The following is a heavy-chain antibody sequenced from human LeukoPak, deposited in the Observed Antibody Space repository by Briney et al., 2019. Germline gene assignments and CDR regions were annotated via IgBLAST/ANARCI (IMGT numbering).Heavy chain of an antibody. CDR3: ARPSSSGWPHFDY. Sequence: GESLKISCKGSGYSFTSYWIGWVRQMPGKGLEGMGIIYPGDSDTRYSPSFQGQVTISADKSISTAYLQWRSLKASDTAMYYYARPSSSGWPHFDYWGQGTLVTVSS. J-gene: IGHJ4*02. CDR1: GYSFTSYW. D-gene: IGHD6-19*01. CDR2: IYPGDSDT. V-gene: IGHV5-51*01.